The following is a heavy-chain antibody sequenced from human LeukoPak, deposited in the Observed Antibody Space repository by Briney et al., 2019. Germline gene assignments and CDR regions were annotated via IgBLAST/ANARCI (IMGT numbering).Heavy chain of an antibody. CDR2: IYSSGST. D-gene: IGHD5-18*01. J-gene: IGHJ4*02. CDR1: GGSMSSYY. Sequence: SETLSLTCTVSGGSMSSYYWTWIRQPPGKGLEWIGYIYSSGSTNYNPSLKSRVTISVDTSKNQFSLKLSSVTAADTAVYYCARDLNRIQLWYALGDYWGQGTLVTVSS. CDR3: ARDLNRIQLWYALGDY. V-gene: IGHV4-59*12.